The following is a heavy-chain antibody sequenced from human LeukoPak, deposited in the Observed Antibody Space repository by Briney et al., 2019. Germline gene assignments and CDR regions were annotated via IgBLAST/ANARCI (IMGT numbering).Heavy chain of an antibody. CDR2: FSFNGESI. Sequence: GGSLRLSCAASGFTFSSYAMTWVRQAPGKGLEWVSSFSFNGESIYYADSAKGRFTISRDNSKNTLYLQMNSLRAEDTAVYYCVAFDYWGQGTLVTVSS. V-gene: IGHV3-23*01. J-gene: IGHJ4*02. CDR3: VAFDY. CDR1: GFTFSSYA.